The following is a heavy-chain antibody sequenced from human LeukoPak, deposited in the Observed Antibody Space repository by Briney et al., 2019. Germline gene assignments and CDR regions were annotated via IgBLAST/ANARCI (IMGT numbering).Heavy chain of an antibody. Sequence: QSGGSLRLSCAGSGFTFSSYWMSWVRQAPGKGLEWVANIKQDGSEKYYVDSVKGRFTISRDNAKNSLYLQMNSLRAEDTAVYYCARDKIVGATQFDYWGQGTLVTVSS. J-gene: IGHJ4*02. D-gene: IGHD1-26*01. CDR1: GFTFSSYW. CDR2: IKQDGSEK. V-gene: IGHV3-7*03. CDR3: ARDKIVGATQFDY.